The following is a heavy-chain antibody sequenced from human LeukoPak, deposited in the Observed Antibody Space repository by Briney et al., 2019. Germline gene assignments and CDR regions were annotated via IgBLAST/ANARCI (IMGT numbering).Heavy chain of an antibody. D-gene: IGHD3-3*01. V-gene: IGHV1-8*01. CDR3: ARGLRDWYDYDFWSGYHTQGSWFDT. J-gene: IGHJ5*02. CDR1: GYTFTSYD. CDR2: MNPNSGNT. Sequence: ASVKVSCKASGYTFTSYDINWVRQATGQGLEWMGWMNPNSGNTGYAQKFQGRVTMTRNTSISTAYMELSSLRSEDTAVYYCARGLRDWYDYDFWSGYHTQGSWFDTWGQGTLVTVSS.